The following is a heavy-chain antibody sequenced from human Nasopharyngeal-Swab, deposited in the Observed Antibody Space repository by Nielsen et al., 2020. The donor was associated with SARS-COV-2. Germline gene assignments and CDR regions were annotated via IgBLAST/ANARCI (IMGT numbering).Heavy chain of an antibody. CDR3: TRAGYSSGWAFDY. Sequence: GGSLRLSCTASGFTFGDYAMSWFRQAPGKGLEWVGFIRSKAYGGTTEYAASVKGRFTISRDGSKSIAYLQMNSLKTEDTAVYYCTRAGYSSGWAFDYWGQGTLVTVSS. J-gene: IGHJ4*02. V-gene: IGHV3-49*01. CDR1: GFTFGDYA. D-gene: IGHD6-19*01. CDR2: IRSKAYGGTT.